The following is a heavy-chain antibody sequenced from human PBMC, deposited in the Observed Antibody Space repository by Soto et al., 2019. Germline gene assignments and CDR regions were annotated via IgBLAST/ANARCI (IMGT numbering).Heavy chain of an antibody. Sequence: PSETLSLTCAVYGGSFSGYYWSWIRQPPGKGLEWIGEINHSGSTNYNPSLKSRVTISVDTSKNQFSLKLSSVTAADTAVYYCGVKAAAGTIDYWGQGTLVTVSS. CDR2: INHSGST. D-gene: IGHD6-13*01. CDR3: GVKAAAGTIDY. J-gene: IGHJ4*02. CDR1: GGSFSGYY. V-gene: IGHV4-34*01.